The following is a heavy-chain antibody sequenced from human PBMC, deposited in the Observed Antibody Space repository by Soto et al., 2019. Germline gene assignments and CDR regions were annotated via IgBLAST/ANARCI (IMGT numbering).Heavy chain of an antibody. CDR2: IYSSGNT. Sequence: PGGSLRLSCAASGFTVSSNDMSWVRQAPGKGLEWVSLIYSSGNTYYADSVKGRFTISRDNSKNTLYLQMNSLRAEDTAVYYCASRPLNTNSGYWCQGTKVTVSS. J-gene: IGHJ4*02. CDR1: GFTVSSND. D-gene: IGHD2-8*01. CDR3: ASRPLNTNSGY. V-gene: IGHV3-53*01.